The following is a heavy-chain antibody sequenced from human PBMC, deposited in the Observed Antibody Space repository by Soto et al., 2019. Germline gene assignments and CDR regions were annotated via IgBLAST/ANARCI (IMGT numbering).Heavy chain of an antibody. V-gene: IGHV1-18*04. D-gene: IGHD7-27*01. CDR1: GYTFTSFG. CDR2: ISGYSANT. J-gene: IGHJ4*02. CDR3: VRGTGDLAY. Sequence: QIHLVQSGAEVKKPGASVKVSCKASGYTFTSFGISWVRQAPGQGLEWMGWISGYSANTHYAHKVQGRVSMTTDTSTNTAYMELRSLRSDDTAVYYCVRGTGDLAYWGQGTLVTVSS.